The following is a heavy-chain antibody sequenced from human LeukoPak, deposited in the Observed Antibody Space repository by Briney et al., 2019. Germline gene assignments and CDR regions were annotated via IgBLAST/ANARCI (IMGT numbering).Heavy chain of an antibody. CDR3: ARDDPPYSSSWYGVFGY. Sequence: GGSLRLSCAASGFTFSNYWMSWVRQAPGKGLEWVANIKQDGSEKYYVDSVKGRFTISRDNAKNSLYLQMNSLRAEDTAVYYCARDDPPYSSSWYGVFGYWGQGTLVTVSS. J-gene: IGHJ4*02. V-gene: IGHV3-7*01. CDR2: IKQDGSEK. CDR1: GFTFSNYW. D-gene: IGHD6-13*01.